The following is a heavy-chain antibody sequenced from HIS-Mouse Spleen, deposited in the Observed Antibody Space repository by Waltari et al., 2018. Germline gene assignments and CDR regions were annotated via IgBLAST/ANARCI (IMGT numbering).Heavy chain of an antibody. Sequence: EVQLVESGGGLIQPGGSLRLSCAASGFTVSSNYMSWVRQAPGQGLEWVSVIYSGGSTYYADSVKGRFTISRDNSKNTLYLQMNSLRAEDTAVYYGARGGLAAAGWYFDLWGRGTLVTVSS. V-gene: IGHV3-53*01. J-gene: IGHJ2*01. CDR1: GFTVSSNY. CDR3: ARGGLAAAGWYFDL. D-gene: IGHD6-13*01. CDR2: IYSGGST.